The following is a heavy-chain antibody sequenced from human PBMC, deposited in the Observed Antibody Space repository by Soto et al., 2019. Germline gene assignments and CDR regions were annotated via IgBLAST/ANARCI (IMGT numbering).Heavy chain of an antibody. CDR1: GFIFTTYG. J-gene: IGHJ6*02. CDR3: ARDQKTGSYYYYCGMDV. V-gene: IGHV3-33*01. Sequence: PGGSLRLSCAVSGFIFTTYGMHWVRQAPGKGLEWVAVIWYDGSNQYYADSVKGRFTISRDNYKNTLYLQMNSLRAEDTAVYFCARDQKTGSYYYYCGMDVWGQGTTVTVSS. CDR2: IWYDGSNQ.